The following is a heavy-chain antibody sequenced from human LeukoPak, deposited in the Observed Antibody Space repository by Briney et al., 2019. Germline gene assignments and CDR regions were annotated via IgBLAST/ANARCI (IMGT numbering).Heavy chain of an antibody. Sequence: GGSLRLSCAASGFTFSSYSMNWVRQDPGKGLEWVSYISSSSSTIYYADSVKGRFTISRDNAKNSLYLQMNSLRAEDTAVYYCAREYYYGSSGYYYWYFDLWGRGTLVTVSP. CDR3: AREYYYGSSGYYYWYFDL. D-gene: IGHD3-22*01. J-gene: IGHJ2*01. CDR1: GFTFSSYS. V-gene: IGHV3-48*04. CDR2: ISSSSSTI.